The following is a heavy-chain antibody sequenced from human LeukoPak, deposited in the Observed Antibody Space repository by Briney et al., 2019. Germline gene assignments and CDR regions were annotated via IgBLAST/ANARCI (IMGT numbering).Heavy chain of an antibody. V-gene: IGHV4-31*03. CDR1: GGSISSGGYY. D-gene: IGHD3-9*01. J-gene: IGHJ3*02. CDR3: ARSFDSYDAFDI. Sequence: SETLSLTCTVSGGSISSGGYYWSWIRQHPGKGLEWIGYIYYSGSTYYNPSLKSRVTISVDTSKNQFSLKLSFVTAADTAVYYCARSFDSYDAFDIWGQGTMVTVSS. CDR2: IYYSGST.